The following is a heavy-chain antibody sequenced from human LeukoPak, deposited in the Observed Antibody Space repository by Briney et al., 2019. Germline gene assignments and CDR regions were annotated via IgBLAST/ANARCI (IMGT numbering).Heavy chain of an antibody. D-gene: IGHD5-24*01. CDR3: AKSGDGYRFDY. CDR1: GFTFSSDG. Sequence: PGGPLRLSCAASGFTFSSDGMRWVRDAPGRGVEGVAFIRHDGSKKYYADSVRGRFTTSRDNSKNTLDLQMNSLRPEDTAVYYCAKSGDGYRFDYWGQGTLVTVSS. CDR2: IRHDGSKK. J-gene: IGHJ4*02. V-gene: IGHV3-30*02.